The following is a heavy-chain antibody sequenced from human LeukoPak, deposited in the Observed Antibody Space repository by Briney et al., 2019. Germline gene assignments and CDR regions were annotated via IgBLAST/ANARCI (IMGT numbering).Heavy chain of an antibody. J-gene: IGHJ4*02. CDR3: ARGQSLNDY. CDR1: GYTFTEYY. CDR2: INPNSGGA. Sequence: ASVKVSCKASGYTFTEYYMHWVRQAPGQGLEWMGWINPNSGGANYAEEFQGRVTMTRDTSISTAYMELSRLRYDDTALYYCARGQSLNDYWGQGTLVTVSS. V-gene: IGHV1-2*02.